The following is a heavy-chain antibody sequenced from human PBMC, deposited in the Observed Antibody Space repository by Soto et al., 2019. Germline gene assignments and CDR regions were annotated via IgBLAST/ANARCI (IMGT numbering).Heavy chain of an antibody. CDR3: AKDVLVSLLGYFES. CDR2: ISGSGGTT. V-gene: IGHV3-23*01. CDR1: GFTFSAYG. J-gene: IGHJ4*02. Sequence: EVQLLESGGGLVQPGGSLRLSCAASGFTFSAYGMSWVRQVPGKGLEWLSSISGSGGTTYCPDSVKGRFTISRDNSKNTLYLQMNNLRAEDKAVYCCAKDVLVSLLGYFESWGQGALVTVSS.